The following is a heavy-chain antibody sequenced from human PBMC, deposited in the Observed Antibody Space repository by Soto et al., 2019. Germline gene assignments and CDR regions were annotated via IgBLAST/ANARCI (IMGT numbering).Heavy chain of an antibody. CDR2: INHSGST. J-gene: IGHJ5*02. CDR3: ARDLDHIAAAVKDWFDP. CDR1: CGSFSGYY. D-gene: IGHD6-13*01. V-gene: IGHV4-34*01. Sequence: SETLSVTCAVYCGSFSGYYWSWIRQPPGKGLEWIGEINHSGSTNYNPSLKSRVTISVDTSKNQFSLKLSSVTAADTAVYYCARDLDHIAAAVKDWFDPWGQGTLVTVSS.